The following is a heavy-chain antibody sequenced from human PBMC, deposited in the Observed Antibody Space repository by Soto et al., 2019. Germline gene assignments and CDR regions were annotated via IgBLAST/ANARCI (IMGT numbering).Heavy chain of an antibody. Sequence: ASVKVSCKASGYTFTSYAISWVRQAPVQGLEWRGWISAYNGNTDYAQKLQGRVNMTRDTSTTTAYMELSSLSSEDTAVYYCARTLYGDHVDYWGQGTLVTVSS. CDR3: ARTLYGDHVDY. CDR1: GYTFTSYA. V-gene: IGHV1-18*01. CDR2: ISAYNGNT. D-gene: IGHD4-17*01. J-gene: IGHJ4*02.